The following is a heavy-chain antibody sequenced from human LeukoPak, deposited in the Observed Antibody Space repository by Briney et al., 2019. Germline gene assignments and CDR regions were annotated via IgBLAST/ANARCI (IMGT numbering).Heavy chain of an antibody. CDR1: GYTFTSYA. J-gene: IGHJ3*02. Sequence: GASVKVSCKASGYTFTSYAMHWVRQAPGQRLEWMGWINAGNGNTKYSQKFQGRVTITRDTSTSTAYMELGSLRSDDTAVYYCARGNYDILTGPRRTDAFDIWGQGTKVTVSS. CDR3: ARGNYDILTGPRRTDAFDI. CDR2: INAGNGNT. D-gene: IGHD3-9*01. V-gene: IGHV1-3*01.